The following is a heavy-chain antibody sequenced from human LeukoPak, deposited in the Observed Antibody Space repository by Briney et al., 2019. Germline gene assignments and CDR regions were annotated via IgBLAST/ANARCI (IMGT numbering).Heavy chain of an antibody. J-gene: IGHJ5*02. D-gene: IGHD5-12*01. Sequence: SETLSLTCTVSGGSISSYYWSWIRQPAGKGLEWIGRIYTSGSTNYNPSLKSRVTMSVDTSKNQFSLKLSSETAANTAVYYCAREIGIVATIYHWFDPWGQGTLVTVSS. V-gene: IGHV4-4*07. CDR3: AREIGIVATIYHWFDP. CDR1: GGSISSYY. CDR2: IYTSGST.